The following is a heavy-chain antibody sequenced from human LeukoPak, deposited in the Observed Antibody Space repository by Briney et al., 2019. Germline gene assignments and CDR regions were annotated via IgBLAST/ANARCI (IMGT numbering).Heavy chain of an antibody. D-gene: IGHD6-13*01. J-gene: IGHJ4*02. V-gene: IGHV4-4*02. CDR1: GGSISSSNW. CDR2: IYHSGST. CDR3: ARLSQIVAAGVVPYYFDY. Sequence: SETLSLTCAVSGGSISSSNWWSWVRQPPGKGLEWIGEIYHSGSTNYNPSLKSRVTISVDKSKNQFSLKLSSVTAADTAVYYCARLSQIVAAGVVPYYFDYWGQGTLVTVSS.